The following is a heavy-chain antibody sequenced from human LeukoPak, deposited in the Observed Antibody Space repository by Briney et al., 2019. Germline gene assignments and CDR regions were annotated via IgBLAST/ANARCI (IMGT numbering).Heavy chain of an antibody. D-gene: IGHD1-26*01. V-gene: IGHV3-23*01. CDR1: GVTFSSYA. CDR3: AKEYTGTFSPFPSYFDN. J-gene: IGHJ4*02. CDR2: ITGSVGRT. Sequence: PGGSLRLSCAASGVTFSSYAMNCVRQAPGKGLEWVSAITGSVGRTYYADSVKGRGSISRDNSKNTLYLQMNSLRDEDTAIYYCAKEYTGTFSPFPSYFDNWGQGTLVTVSS.